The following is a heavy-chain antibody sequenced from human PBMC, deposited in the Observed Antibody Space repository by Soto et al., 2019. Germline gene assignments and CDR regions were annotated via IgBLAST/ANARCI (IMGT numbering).Heavy chain of an antibody. D-gene: IGHD2-2*01. CDR3: ARSRYCSSTSCYDPRDYYYYMDV. CDR1: GGTFSRYT. V-gene: IGHV1-69*02. Sequence: SVKVSCKASGGTFSRYTISWVRQAPGQGLEWMGRIIPILGIANYAQKFQGRVTITADKSTSTAYMELSSLRSEDTAVYYCARSRYCSSTSCYDPRDYYYYMDVWGKGTTVTVSS. CDR2: IIPILGIA. J-gene: IGHJ6*03.